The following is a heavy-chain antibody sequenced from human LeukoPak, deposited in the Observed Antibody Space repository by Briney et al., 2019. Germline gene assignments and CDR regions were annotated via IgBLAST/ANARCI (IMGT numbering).Heavy chain of an antibody. Sequence: GGSLRLSCAASGFTFSSYSMNWVRQAPGKGLEWVSYIGGTTSTIHYADSVKGRFTISRDNAKSSLYLQMDSLRDEDTAVYYCARDKNYYESGGFYYKPGFDCWGQGTLVTVSS. CDR2: IGGTTSTI. D-gene: IGHD3-22*01. CDR3: ARDKNYYESGGFYYKPGFDC. J-gene: IGHJ4*02. CDR1: GFTFSSYS. V-gene: IGHV3-48*02.